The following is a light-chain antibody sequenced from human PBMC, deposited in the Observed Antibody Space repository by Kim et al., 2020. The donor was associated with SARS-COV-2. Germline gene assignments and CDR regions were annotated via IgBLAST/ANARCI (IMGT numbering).Light chain of an antibody. Sequence: DIQLTQSPSFLSASVGDRVTITCRASQGISSYLAWYQQKPGKAPKLLIYAASTLQSGVPSRFSGSGSGTELTLTISSLQPEDFATYYCQQLNSYLFTFGPGTKVDIK. J-gene: IGKJ3*01. CDR1: QGISSY. V-gene: IGKV1-9*01. CDR2: AAS. CDR3: QQLNSYLFT.